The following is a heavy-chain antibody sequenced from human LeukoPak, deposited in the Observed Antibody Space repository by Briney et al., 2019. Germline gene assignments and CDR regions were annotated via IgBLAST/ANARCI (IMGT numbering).Heavy chain of an antibody. CDR2: IYPDDSDT. D-gene: IGHD7-27*01. V-gene: IGHV5-51*01. Sequence: GESLKISCKGSGYSFTTYWIGWVRQMPGKGLEWMGIIYPDDSDTRYSPSFQGQVTISADKSISTAYLQWNSLKASDTAMYYCARRGPNWGSALDYWGQGTLVTVSS. CDR1: GYSFTTYW. CDR3: ARRGPNWGSALDY. J-gene: IGHJ4*02.